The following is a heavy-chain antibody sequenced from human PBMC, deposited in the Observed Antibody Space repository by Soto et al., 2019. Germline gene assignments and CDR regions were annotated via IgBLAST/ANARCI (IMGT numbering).Heavy chain of an antibody. Sequence: GGSLRLSCAASGFTFSIYAMSWVRHAPGKGLEWVSAISGSGGSTYYADSVKGRFTISRDNSKNTLYLQMNSLRAEDTAVYYCAKDRTTVTMCWFDPWGQGTLVTVSS. CDR2: ISGSGGST. J-gene: IGHJ5*02. D-gene: IGHD4-17*01. CDR1: GFTFSIYA. V-gene: IGHV3-23*01. CDR3: AKDRTTVTMCWFDP.